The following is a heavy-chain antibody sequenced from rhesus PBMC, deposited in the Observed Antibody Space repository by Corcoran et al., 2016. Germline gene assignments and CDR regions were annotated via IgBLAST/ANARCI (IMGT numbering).Heavy chain of an antibody. CDR1: GGSIRGPYY. D-gene: IGHD6-31*01. CDR3: ARVRDSSGWPRDTFDY. CDR2: IDGYSAST. J-gene: IGHJ4*01. V-gene: IGHV4-73*01. Sequence: QVKLQQWGEGLVKPSETLSLTCAVYGGSIRGPYYCSWIRQAPGTGLVGIGNIDGYSASTNYNPSLKNRVNISKDKSKNKFSLKLSSVTAADTAVYYCARVRDSSGWPRDTFDYWGQGVLVTVSS.